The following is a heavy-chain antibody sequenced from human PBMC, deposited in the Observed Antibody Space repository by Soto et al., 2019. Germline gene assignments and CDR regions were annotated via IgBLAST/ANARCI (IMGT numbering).Heavy chain of an antibody. CDR3: AREVNNYYGMDV. V-gene: IGHV4-30-4*01. J-gene: IGHJ6*02. Sequence: QVQLQESGQGLVKPSQTLSLTCSISGASISSDDYYWSWFRQPPGKGLEWIGYISYSGSTYYNPSLKSRITISVDTSKTQFSLILSSVTAADTAVFYCAREVNNYYGMDVWGQGTTVTVSS. CDR2: ISYSGST. CDR1: GASISSDDYY.